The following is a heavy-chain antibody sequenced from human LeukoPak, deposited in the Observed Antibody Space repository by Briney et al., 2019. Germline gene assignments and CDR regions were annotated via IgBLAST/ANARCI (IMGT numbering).Heavy chain of an antibody. J-gene: IGHJ3*02. CDR1: GFTFSNYA. CDR2: ISGGGDST. CDR3: AKCYSTGWTFDAFDM. Sequence: GGSLRLSCAASGFTFSNYAVSWVRQAPGTGLEWVSTISGGGDSTYYADSVKGRFTFSRDNSKNTLYLQMDSLRAEDTAVYYCAKCYSTGWTFDAFDMWGQGTMVTVSS. V-gene: IGHV3-23*01. D-gene: IGHD6-19*01.